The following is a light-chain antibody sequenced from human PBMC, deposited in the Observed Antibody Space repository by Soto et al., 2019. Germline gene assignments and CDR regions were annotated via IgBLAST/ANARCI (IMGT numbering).Light chain of an antibody. CDR3: ISYTDRQSYL. CDR2: AVS. V-gene: IGLV2-14*03. CDR1: SSDIGSYDH. J-gene: IGLJ1*01. Sequence: QSVLTQPASVSGSPGQSITISCSGTSSDIGSYDHVAWYQQFPGKSPKLIIYAVSDRPSGVSDRFSGSKSGISASLTISGLQTEDEADYCCISYTDRQSYLFGTGTKVTVL.